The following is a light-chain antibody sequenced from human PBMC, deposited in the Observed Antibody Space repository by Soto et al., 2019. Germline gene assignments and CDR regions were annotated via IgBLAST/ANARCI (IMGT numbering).Light chain of an antibody. CDR3: QQCGSSPET. CDR1: PSISSSF. CDR2: GAS. V-gene: IGKV3-20*01. Sequence: DIVLTQSPGTLSLSPGPRATLSCRASPSISSSFLAWYQQKPGQAPRLLIYGASSRATGIPDRFSGSGSGTDFTLTISRLEPEDFAVYYCQQCGSSPETFGQGTKVDIK. J-gene: IGKJ1*01.